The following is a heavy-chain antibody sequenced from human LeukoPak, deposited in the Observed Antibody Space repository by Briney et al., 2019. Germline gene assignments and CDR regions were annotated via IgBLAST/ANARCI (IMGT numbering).Heavy chain of an antibody. Sequence: SETLSLTCTVCGGSMHGYYWSWIRQTPGKGLEWIAYVYYSGTTSYNPSLKSRVTTSVDTSKNQFSLKLSSVTAADTAVYYCARYLSSGLDYWGPGTFVTVSS. CDR1: GGSMHGYY. CDR2: VYYSGTT. CDR3: ARYLSSGLDY. J-gene: IGHJ4*02. V-gene: IGHV4-59*01. D-gene: IGHD3-10*01.